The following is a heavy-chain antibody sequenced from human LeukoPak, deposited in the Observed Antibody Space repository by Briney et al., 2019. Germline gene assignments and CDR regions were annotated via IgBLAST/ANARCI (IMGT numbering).Heavy chain of an antibody. Sequence: SVNVSCKASGGTFSSYAISWVRQAPGQGLEWMGGIIPIFGTANYAQKFQGRVTITTDESTSTAYMELSSLRSEDTAVYYCARDRIVEIRGRVNDAFDIWGQGTMVTVSS. CDR3: ARDRIVEIRGRVNDAFDI. CDR2: IIPIFGTA. J-gene: IGHJ3*02. D-gene: IGHD5-24*01. CDR1: GGTFSSYA. V-gene: IGHV1-69*05.